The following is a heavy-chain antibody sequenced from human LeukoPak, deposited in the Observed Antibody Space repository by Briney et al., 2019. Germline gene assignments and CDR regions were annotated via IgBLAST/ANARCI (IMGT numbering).Heavy chain of an antibody. Sequence: GGSLRLSCAASGFTFSGYWMHWVRQAPGKGLVWVSRMDTDGSSTTYADSVKGRFTISRDNAKNTLYLQMNSLRADDTAVYYCARGALSGRTSYFDSWGQGTLVTVSS. CDR3: ARGALSGRTSYFDS. CDR1: GFTFSGYW. V-gene: IGHV3-74*01. CDR2: MDTDGSST. J-gene: IGHJ4*02. D-gene: IGHD5-12*01.